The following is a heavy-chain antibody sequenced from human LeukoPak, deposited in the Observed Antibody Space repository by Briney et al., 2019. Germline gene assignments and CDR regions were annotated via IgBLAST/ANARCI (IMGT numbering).Heavy chain of an antibody. J-gene: IGHJ4*02. CDR2: IYYSGST. CDR1: GGSISSSSYY. V-gene: IGHV4-39*01. CDR3: ARLIGDSSGYHVDY. Sequence: SETLSLTCTVSGGSISSSSYYWGWIRQPPGKGLEWIGSIYYSGSTYYNPSLKSRVTISVDTSKNQFSLTLSSVTAADTAVYYCARLIGDSSGYHVDYWGQGTLVTVSS. D-gene: IGHD3-22*01.